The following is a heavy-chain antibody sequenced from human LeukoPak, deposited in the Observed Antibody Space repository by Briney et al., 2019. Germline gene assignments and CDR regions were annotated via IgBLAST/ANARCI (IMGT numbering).Heavy chain of an antibody. CDR3: ARETADLGRSLDY. Sequence: SETLSLTCTVSGDSISSYYWSWIRQPPGKGLEWIGYIYYSGSSNYNPSLKSRVTISVDTSKNQFSLKLSSVTAADTAVYYCARETADLGRSLDYWGQGTLVTVSS. V-gene: IGHV4-59*12. J-gene: IGHJ4*02. CDR2: IYYSGSS. D-gene: IGHD1-1*01. CDR1: GDSISSYY.